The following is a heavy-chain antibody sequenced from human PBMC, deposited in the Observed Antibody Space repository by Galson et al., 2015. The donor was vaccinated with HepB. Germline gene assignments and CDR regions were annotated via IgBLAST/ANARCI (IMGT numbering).Heavy chain of an antibody. CDR2: ISPDGSTT. CDR1: GFTFSAYN. Sequence: SLRLSCAASGFTFSAYNLHWVRQAPVKGLEWLAIISPDGSTTFYADSVRGQFTISRDNFKNTLFLQVDGLRPEDTAMYYCARDFEWNFDLWGQGTLVTVSS. J-gene: IGHJ4*02. V-gene: IGHV3-30-3*01. CDR3: ARDFEWNFDL. D-gene: IGHD3-9*01.